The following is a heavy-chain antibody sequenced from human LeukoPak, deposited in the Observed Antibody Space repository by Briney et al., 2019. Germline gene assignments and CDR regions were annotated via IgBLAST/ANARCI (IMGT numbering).Heavy chain of an antibody. J-gene: IGHJ2*01. CDR2: MFSIGNA. CDR3: VREDYCSGGTCHYYWNFDL. V-gene: IGHV4-4*07. D-gene: IGHD2-15*01. Sequence: SETLSLTCTVSGGSISGYYWNWIRQPAGKGLEWIVRMFSIGNANYNPSLKSRITMSVDTSNNQFSLKMNSVTAGDTAVYYCVREDYCSGGTCHYYWNFDLWGRGTLVTVSS. CDR1: GGSISGYY.